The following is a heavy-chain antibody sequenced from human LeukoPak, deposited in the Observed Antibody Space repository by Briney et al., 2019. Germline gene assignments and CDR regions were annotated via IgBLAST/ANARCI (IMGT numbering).Heavy chain of an antibody. V-gene: IGHV3-11*04. CDR3: AKGGSNNWSFDN. Sequence: GGSLRLSCAASGFTFSYYYMSWMRQAPGKGLEWLSYISSSGDAVFYTDSVKGRFTMSRDNPKNSLYLQMNSLRPEDTAVYYCAKGGSNNWSFDNWGQGTLVTVSS. J-gene: IGHJ4*02. D-gene: IGHD1-1*01. CDR2: ISSSGDAV. CDR1: GFTFSYYY.